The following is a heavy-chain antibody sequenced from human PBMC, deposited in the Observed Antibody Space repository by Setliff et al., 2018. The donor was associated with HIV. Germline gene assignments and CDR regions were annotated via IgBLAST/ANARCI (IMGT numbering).Heavy chain of an antibody. D-gene: IGHD6-6*01. J-gene: IGHJ6*03. CDR3: AKQYSMYYYYYMDV. CDR2: ISGSGGST. V-gene: IGHV3-23*01. CDR1: GFTFSSYA. Sequence: GGSLRLSCAASGFTFSSYAMSWVRQAPGEGLEWVSGISGSGGSTYYADSVKGRFTISRDNSKNTLYLQMSSLRAEDTAVYYCAKQYSMYYYYYMDVWGKGTTVTVSS.